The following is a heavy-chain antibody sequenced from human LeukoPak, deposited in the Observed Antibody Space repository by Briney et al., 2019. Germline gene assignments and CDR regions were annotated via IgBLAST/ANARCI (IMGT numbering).Heavy chain of an antibody. Sequence: GASVKVSCKASGYTFTGYYMHWVRRAPGQGLEWMGWINPNSGGTNCAQKFQGRVTMTRDTSISTAYMELSRLRSDDTAVYYCALGYCSGGSCYNRYYYYYMDVWGKGTTVTVSS. J-gene: IGHJ6*03. D-gene: IGHD2-15*01. CDR2: INPNSGGT. V-gene: IGHV1-2*02. CDR1: GYTFTGYY. CDR3: ALGYCSGGSCYNRYYYYYMDV.